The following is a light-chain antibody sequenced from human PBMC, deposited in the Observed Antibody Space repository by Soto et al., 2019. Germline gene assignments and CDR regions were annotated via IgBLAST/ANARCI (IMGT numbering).Light chain of an antibody. CDR2: GTS. CDR3: QQSYSSSWT. Sequence: DIQLTQSPSSLSASVVDIVTITFLASQSISNSLNWYQQKPGKAPNLLIYGTSSLQNGVPSRFGGSGSGTDFTLIISSLQREDFATYYCQQSYSSSWTFGQGTKVDIK. J-gene: IGKJ1*01. CDR1: QSISNS. V-gene: IGKV1-39*01.